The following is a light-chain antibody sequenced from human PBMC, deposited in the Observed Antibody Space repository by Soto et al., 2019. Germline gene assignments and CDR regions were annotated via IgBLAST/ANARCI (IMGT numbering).Light chain of an antibody. CDR1: SSDVGGYDY. Sequence: QSVLTQPASVSGSPGQSITISCTGTSSDVGGYDYVSWYQHHPGKAPKLTIYAVSNRPSGVSNRFSGSKSGNTASLTISGLQAEDEAEYYCSSYTSSSTDVFGTGTKVTVL. J-gene: IGLJ1*01. CDR3: SSYTSSSTDV. CDR2: AVS. V-gene: IGLV2-14*01.